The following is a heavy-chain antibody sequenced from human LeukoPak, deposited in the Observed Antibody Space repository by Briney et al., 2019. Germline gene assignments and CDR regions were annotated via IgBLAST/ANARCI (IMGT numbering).Heavy chain of an antibody. V-gene: IGHV3-23*01. D-gene: IGHD2-21*02. CDR1: GFTFSTFA. CDR3: AKYCGGGCFRNFDS. J-gene: IGHJ4*02. Sequence: GGSLRLSCAASGFTFSTFAMAWVRQAPGRGLEWVSVIGPESGDVRYSDSVKGRFTISRDNSKSTLFLQMNSLRADDTALYYCAKYCGGGCFRNFDSWGQGTLVTVSS. CDR2: IGPESGDV.